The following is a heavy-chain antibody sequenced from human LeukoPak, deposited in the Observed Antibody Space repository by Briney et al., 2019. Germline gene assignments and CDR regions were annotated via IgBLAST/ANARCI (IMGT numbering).Heavy chain of an antibody. V-gene: IGHV3-74*01. CDR3: ARVSRGSYFGYYYYYLDV. CDR1: GFTLCSLW. Sequence: RGSLRLSCAASGFTLCSLWMRWGGQAPGKGLGWVSRILSDGSSSSYADSVKGRFTISRDNAKNTLYLQMHSLRAEDTAVYYCARVSRGSYFGYYYYYLDVWGKGTTVTVSS. J-gene: IGHJ6*03. CDR2: ILSDGSSS. D-gene: IGHD3-16*01.